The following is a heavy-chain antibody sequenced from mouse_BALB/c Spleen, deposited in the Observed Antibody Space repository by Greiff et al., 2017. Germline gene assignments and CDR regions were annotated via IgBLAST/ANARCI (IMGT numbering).Heavy chain of an antibody. CDR3: AREGSSYGYAMDY. CDR1: GFTFSSYG. Sequence: EVKLVESGGDLVKPGGSPKLSCAASGFTFSSYGMSWVRQTPDKRLEWVATISSGGSYTYYPDSVKGRFTISRDNAKNTLYLQMSSLKSEDTAMYYCAREGSSYGYAMDYWGQGTSVTVSS. D-gene: IGHD1-1*01. V-gene: IGHV5-6*02. J-gene: IGHJ4*01. CDR2: ISSGGSYT.